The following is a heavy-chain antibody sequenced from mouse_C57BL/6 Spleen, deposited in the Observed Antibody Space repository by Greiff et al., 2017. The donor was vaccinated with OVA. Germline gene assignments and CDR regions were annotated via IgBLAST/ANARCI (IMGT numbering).Heavy chain of an antibody. V-gene: IGHV1-82*01. CDR3: AVNWDGY. Sequence: VQLQQSGPELVKPGASVKISCKASGYAFSSSWMNWVKQRPGKGLEWIGRIYPGDGDTNYNGKFKGKATLTADKSSSTAYMQLSSLTSEDSAVYFCAVNWDGYWGKGTTLTVSS. J-gene: IGHJ2*01. D-gene: IGHD4-1*02. CDR1: GYAFSSSW. CDR2: IYPGDGDT.